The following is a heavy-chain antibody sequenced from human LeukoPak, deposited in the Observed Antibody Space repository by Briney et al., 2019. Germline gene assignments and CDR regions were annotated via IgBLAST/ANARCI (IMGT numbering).Heavy chain of an antibody. CDR1: GFSVSDYH. V-gene: IGHV3-72*01. J-gene: IGHJ5*02. CDR3: TRDSGTYNWLDP. Sequence: PGGSLRLSCAASGFSVSDYHMEWVRQAPGKGLEWVGRTRNKVNSDTKEYAASVKGRFTISRDDSKNSLFLQMNSLKIEDTAVYYCTRDSGTYNWLDPWGQGTLVTVSS. D-gene: IGHD1-26*01. CDR2: TRNKVNSDTK.